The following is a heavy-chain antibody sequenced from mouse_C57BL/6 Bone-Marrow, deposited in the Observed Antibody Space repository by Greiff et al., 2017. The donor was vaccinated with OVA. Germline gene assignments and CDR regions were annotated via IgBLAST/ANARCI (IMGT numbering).Heavy chain of an antibody. CDR2: IWTGGGT. J-gene: IGHJ2*01. CDR1: GFSLTSYA. CDR3: ARITALVENYFDY. Sequence: VQLQQSGPGLVAPSQSLSITCTVSGFSLTSYAISWVRQPPGKGLEWLGVIWTGGGTNYNSALKSRLSISKDNSKSQVFLKMNSLQTDDTARYYCARITALVENYFDYWGQGTTLTVSS. D-gene: IGHD1-1*01. V-gene: IGHV2-9-1*01.